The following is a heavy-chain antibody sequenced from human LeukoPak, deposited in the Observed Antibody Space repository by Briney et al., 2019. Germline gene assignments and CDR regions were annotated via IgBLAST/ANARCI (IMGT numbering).Heavy chain of an antibody. J-gene: IGHJ4*02. CDR3: AKNPDYGGNSGPGYFDY. Sequence: GGSLRLSCAASGFTFSSYSMNWVRQAPGKGLEWVSAISGSGGSTYYADSVKGRFTISRDNSKNTLYLQMNSLRAEDTAVYYCAKNPDYGGNSGPGYFDYWGQGTLVTVSS. CDR2: ISGSGGST. CDR1: GFTFSSYS. V-gene: IGHV3-23*01. D-gene: IGHD4-23*01.